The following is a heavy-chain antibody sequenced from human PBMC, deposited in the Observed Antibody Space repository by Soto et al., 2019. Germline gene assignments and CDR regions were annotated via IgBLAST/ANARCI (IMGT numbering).Heavy chain of an antibody. V-gene: IGHV3-23*01. Sequence: PGGSLRLSCAASGFTFSSYAMSWVRQAPGKGLEWVSAISGSGGSTYYADSVKGRFTISRDNSKNTLYLQMNSLRAEDTAVYYCAKVPPRAYDSSGYYYQNYYFDYWGQGTLVTVSS. CDR3: AKVPPRAYDSSGYYYQNYYFDY. D-gene: IGHD3-22*01. CDR2: ISGSGGST. J-gene: IGHJ4*02. CDR1: GFTFSSYA.